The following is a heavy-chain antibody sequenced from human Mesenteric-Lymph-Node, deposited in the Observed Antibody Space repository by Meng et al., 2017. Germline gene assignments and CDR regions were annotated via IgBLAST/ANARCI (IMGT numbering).Heavy chain of an antibody. CDR1: GGSFSGYY. Sequence: QVLLQQWGASLFKPSETLSLTWSVLGGSFSGYYWRWIRQPPGKGLEWIGEINHSGSTNYNPSLKSRVTISVDTSKNQFSLKLSSVTAADTAVYYCARGRGVLLWFGELPDFDYWGQGTLVTVSS. CDR3: ARGRGVLLWFGELPDFDY. D-gene: IGHD3-10*01. V-gene: IGHV4-34*01. J-gene: IGHJ4*02. CDR2: INHSGST.